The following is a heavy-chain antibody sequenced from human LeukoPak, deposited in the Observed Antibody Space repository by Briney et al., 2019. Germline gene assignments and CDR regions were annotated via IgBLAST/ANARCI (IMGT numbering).Heavy chain of an antibody. D-gene: IGHD3-22*01. CDR3: ARDSMGSGYYPDY. CDR2: IKQDGSEK. CDR1: GFTFSSYW. V-gene: IGHV3-7*01. Sequence: GGSLRLSCAASGFTFSSYWMSWVRQAPGKGLEWVANIKQDGSEKYYVDSVKGRFTISRDNAKNSLYLRMNSLRAEDTAVYYCARDSMGSGYYPDYWGQGTLVTVSS. J-gene: IGHJ4*02.